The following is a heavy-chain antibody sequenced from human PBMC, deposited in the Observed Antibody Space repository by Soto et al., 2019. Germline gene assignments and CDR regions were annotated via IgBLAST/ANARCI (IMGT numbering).Heavy chain of an antibody. CDR1: GYTFSSYG. CDR3: ARVVYYSNSAGHYTMDV. V-gene: IGHV1-18*01. J-gene: IGHJ6*02. D-gene: IGHD4-4*01. Sequence: ASVKVSCKASGYTFSSYGITWVRQAPGQGLEWLGWIRVYNGNTNSAQKLQGRVTMTTDTSTSTAYMELRSLRSVDTAVYYCARVVYYSNSAGHYTMDVWGQGTTVTVSS. CDR2: IRVYNGNT.